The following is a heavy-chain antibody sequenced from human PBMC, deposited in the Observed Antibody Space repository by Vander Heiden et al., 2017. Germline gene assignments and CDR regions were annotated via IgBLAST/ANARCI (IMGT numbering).Heavy chain of an antibody. CDR3: VRYSSSFGWFDP. Sequence: QLQLQESGPRLVKPSETLSLTCSLSGDSINTTFYFWGWIRQPPEKGLEWIGSMVYGGTTHYNPALKSRVTLSADTPKNQFSLRLTSVAAEDTAVYYCVRYSSSFGWFDPWGQGALVTVS. D-gene: IGHD6-6*01. CDR2: MVYGGTT. CDR1: GDSINTTFYF. V-gene: IGHV4-39*01. J-gene: IGHJ5*02.